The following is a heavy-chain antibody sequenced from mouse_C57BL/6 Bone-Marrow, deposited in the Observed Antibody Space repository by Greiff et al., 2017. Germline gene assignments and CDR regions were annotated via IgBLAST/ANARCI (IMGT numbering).Heavy chain of an antibody. CDR3: TTYGLFDY. D-gene: IGHD1-1*02. V-gene: IGHV14-4*01. CDR1: GFNIKDDY. J-gene: IGHJ2*01. CDR2: FDLENGDT. Sequence: EVQLQQSGAELVRPGASVKLSCTASGFNIKDDYMHWVKQRPEQGLEWIGWFDLENGDTEYASKFQGKATITADTSANTAYLQLSSLTSEDTAVYYCTTYGLFDYWGQGTTLTVSS.